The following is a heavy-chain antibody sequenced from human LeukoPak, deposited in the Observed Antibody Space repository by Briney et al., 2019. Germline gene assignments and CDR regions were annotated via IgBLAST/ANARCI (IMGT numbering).Heavy chain of an antibody. Sequence: GASLRLSCAASGFTFSSYAMSCVRQAPGEGLEWVSAISGSGGSTYYADSVKGRFTISRDNSKNTLYLQMNSLRAEDTAVYYCATTSGSGSYYYGMDVWGKGTTVTVSS. CDR2: ISGSGGST. J-gene: IGHJ6*04. CDR1: GFTFSSYA. CDR3: ATTSGSGSYYYGMDV. D-gene: IGHD3-10*01. V-gene: IGHV3-23*01.